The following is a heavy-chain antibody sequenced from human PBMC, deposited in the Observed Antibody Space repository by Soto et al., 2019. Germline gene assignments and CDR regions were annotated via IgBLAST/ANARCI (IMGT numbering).Heavy chain of an antibody. J-gene: IGHJ3*02. D-gene: IGHD6-19*01. V-gene: IGHV5-51*01. CDR1: GYSFTSYW. CDR2: IYPGDSDT. Sequence: PGESLKISCKGSGYSFTSYWIGWVRQMPGKGLEWMGIIYPGDSDTRYSPSFQGQVTISADKSISTAYLQWSSLKASDTAMYYCARSLAVAGNMGGAFHIWGPGTMVTVSS. CDR3: ARSLAVAGNMGGAFHI.